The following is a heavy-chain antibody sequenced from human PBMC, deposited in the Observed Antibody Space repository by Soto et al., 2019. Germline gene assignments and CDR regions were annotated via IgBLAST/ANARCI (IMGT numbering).Heavy chain of an antibody. V-gene: IGHV1-18*04. CDR2: ISAYNGNT. Sequence: ASGKVSYKASGYTFTSYGISWVRQAPGQGLEWMGWISAYNGNTNYAQKLQGRVTMTTDTSTSTAYMELRSLRSDDTAVYYCARDRIAAAGTPDWFEPWGQGTVVTVSS. CDR3: ARDRIAAAGTPDWFEP. CDR1: GYTFTSYG. D-gene: IGHD6-13*01. J-gene: IGHJ5*02.